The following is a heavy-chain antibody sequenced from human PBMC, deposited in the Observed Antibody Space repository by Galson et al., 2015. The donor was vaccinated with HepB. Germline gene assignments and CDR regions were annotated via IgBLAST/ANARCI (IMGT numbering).Heavy chain of an antibody. V-gene: IGHV3-15*01. Sequence: SLRLSCAASGFTFSNAWMSWVRQAPGKGLEWVGRIKSKTDGGTTDYAAPVKGRFTISRDDSKNTMYLQMNSLKTEDTALYYCTMRAYYYGMAVWGQGTTFTASS. J-gene: IGHJ6*02. CDR1: GFTFSNAW. CDR3: TMRAYYYGMAV. CDR2: IKSKTDGGTT.